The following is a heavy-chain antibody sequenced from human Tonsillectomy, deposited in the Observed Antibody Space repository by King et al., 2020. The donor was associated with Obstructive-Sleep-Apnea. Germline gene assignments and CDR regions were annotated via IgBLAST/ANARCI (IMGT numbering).Heavy chain of an antibody. CDR3: ARDRRPIVGATQDYYYYGMDV. CDR2: ISAYNGNT. D-gene: IGHD1-26*01. V-gene: IGHV1-18*01. CDR1: GYTFTSYG. Sequence: VQLVESGAEVKKPGASVKVSCKASGYTFTSYGISWVRQAPGQGLEWMGWISAYNGNTNYAQKLQGRVTMTTDTSTSTAYMELRSLRSDDTAVYYCARDRRPIVGATQDYYYYGMDVWGQGTTVTVSS. J-gene: IGHJ6*02.